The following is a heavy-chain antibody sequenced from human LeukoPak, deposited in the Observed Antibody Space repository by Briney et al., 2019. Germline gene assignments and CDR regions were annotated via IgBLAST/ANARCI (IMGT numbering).Heavy chain of an antibody. V-gene: IGHV3-21*01. J-gene: IGHJ4*02. CDR2: ISSSRSYI. Sequence: GGSLRLSCAASGFTFSSYSMNWVRQAPGKGLEWVSFISSSRSYIYYADSVKGRFTISRDNAKNSLYLQMNSLRVEDTAVYYCARDSVTMVRGAHPDSWGQGTLVTVSS. CDR1: GFTFSSYS. CDR3: ARDSVTMVRGAHPDS. D-gene: IGHD3-10*01.